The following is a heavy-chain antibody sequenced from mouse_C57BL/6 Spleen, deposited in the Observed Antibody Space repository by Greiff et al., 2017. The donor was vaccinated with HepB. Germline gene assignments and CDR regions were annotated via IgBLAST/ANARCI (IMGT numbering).Heavy chain of an antibody. Sequence: EVKVVESGGGLVKPGGSLKLSCAASGFTFSSYAMSWVRQTPEKRLEWVATISDGGSYTYYPDNVKGRFTISRDNAKNNLYLQMSHLKSEDTAMYYCARNYYYGSSRYYAMDYWGQGTSVTVSS. CDR2: ISDGGSYT. J-gene: IGHJ4*01. CDR1: GFTFSSYA. V-gene: IGHV5-4*03. D-gene: IGHD1-1*01. CDR3: ARNYYYGSSRYYAMDY.